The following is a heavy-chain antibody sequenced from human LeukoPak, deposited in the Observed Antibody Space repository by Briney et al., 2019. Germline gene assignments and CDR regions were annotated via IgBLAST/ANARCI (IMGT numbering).Heavy chain of an antibody. Sequence: GGSLRLSCAASGFTFSSYSMNWVRQAPGKGLEWVSSISSSSSYIYYADSVKGRFTISRDNAKNSLYLQMNSLRAEDTAVYYCARDKREVVPAAMSAFEIWGQGTMVTVSS. V-gene: IGHV3-21*01. J-gene: IGHJ3*02. D-gene: IGHD2-2*01. CDR2: ISSSSSYI. CDR1: GFTFSSYS. CDR3: ARDKREVVPAAMSAFEI.